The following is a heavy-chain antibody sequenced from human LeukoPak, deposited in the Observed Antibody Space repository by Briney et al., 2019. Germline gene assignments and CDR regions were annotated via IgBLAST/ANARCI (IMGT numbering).Heavy chain of an antibody. CDR2: SNIYSGNT. J-gene: IGHJ4*02. CDR3: ARDLRSDGMAVGGY. V-gene: IGHV1-18*01. D-gene: IGHD6-19*01. Sequence: ASVKVSCKASGYTFTDYGLSWVQQARGQGLEWMAWSNIYSGNTNYAQKLQGRVTVTTDRSASTAYMELRRLISDDTPVYYCARDLRSDGMAVGGYWGQGTLVTVSS. CDR1: GYTFTDYG.